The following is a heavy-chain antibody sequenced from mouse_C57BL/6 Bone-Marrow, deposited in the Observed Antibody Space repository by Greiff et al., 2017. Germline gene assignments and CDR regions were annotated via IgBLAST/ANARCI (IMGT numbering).Heavy chain of an antibody. J-gene: IGHJ2*01. V-gene: IGHV5-4*03. D-gene: IGHD1-1*01. Sequence: EVKLVESGGGLVKPGGSLKLSCAASGFTFSSYAMSWVRQTPEKRLEWVATISDGGGYTYYPDNVKGRFTISRDNAKNNLYLQMSHLKSEDTAVYYCARVAIFIGLPYYIDYWGQGTTLTVSS. CDR1: GFTFSSYA. CDR2: ISDGGGYT. CDR3: ARVAIFIGLPYYIDY.